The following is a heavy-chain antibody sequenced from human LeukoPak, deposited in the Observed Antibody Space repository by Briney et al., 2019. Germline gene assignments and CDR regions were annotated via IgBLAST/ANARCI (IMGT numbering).Heavy chain of an antibody. CDR3: ARLVAAGIMDY. J-gene: IGHJ4*02. CDR1: GYTFSRSW. CDR2: IYPEDSDT. D-gene: IGHD6-13*01. V-gene: IGHV5-51*01. Sequence: GESLKISCKGSGYTFSRSWIGWVRQMPGKGLEWMGVIYPEDSDTRYSPSFQGQVTISADKSINTAYLQWSSLKASDTAMYYCARLVAAGIMDYWGQGTLVTVSS.